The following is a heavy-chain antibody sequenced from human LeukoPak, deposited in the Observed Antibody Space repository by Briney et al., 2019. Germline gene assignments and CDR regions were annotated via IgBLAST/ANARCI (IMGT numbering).Heavy chain of an antibody. V-gene: IGHV3-7*01. CDR2: IKQDGSEK. J-gene: IGHJ4*02. D-gene: IGHD2-15*01. CDR3: ARDRMTFDY. CDR1: GFTFSSYW. Sequence: PGGSLRLSCAASGFTFSSYWMSWVRQAPGKGLEWVANIKQDGSEKYYVDSVKGRFTIYRDNAKSSMYLQMNSLRVEDTAVYYCARDRMTFDYWGQGTLVTASS.